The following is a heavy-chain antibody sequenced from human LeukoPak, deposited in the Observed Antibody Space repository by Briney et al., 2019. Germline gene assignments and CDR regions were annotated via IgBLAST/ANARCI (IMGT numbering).Heavy chain of an antibody. Sequence: PSETLSLTCTVSGGSISSSSYYWGWIRQPPGKGLEWIGSIYYSGSTNYNPSLKSRVTISVDTPKNQFSLKLSSVTAADTAVYYCARQGSGWYGSPLVLSFDYWGQGTLVTVSS. CDR1: GGSISSSSYY. D-gene: IGHD6-19*01. CDR3: ARQGSGWYGSPLVLSFDY. J-gene: IGHJ4*02. CDR2: IYYSGST. V-gene: IGHV4-39*01.